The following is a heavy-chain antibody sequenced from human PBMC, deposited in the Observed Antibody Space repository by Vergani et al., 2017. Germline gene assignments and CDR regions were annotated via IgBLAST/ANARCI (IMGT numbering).Heavy chain of an antibody. CDR3: ARVMYRDEASTGYRLEGMDI. D-gene: IGHD3-9*01. J-gene: IGHJ6*02. CDR1: GFTVSSNY. V-gene: IGHV3-66*02. CDR2: IYSGGST. Sequence: EVQLVESGGGLVQPGGSLRLSCAASGFTVSSNYMSWVRQPPGKGLEWVSVIYSGGSTYYADSVKGRFTISRDNSKNTLYLQMNSLRAEDTAVYYCARVMYRDEASTGYRLEGMDIWGQGTTVTISS.